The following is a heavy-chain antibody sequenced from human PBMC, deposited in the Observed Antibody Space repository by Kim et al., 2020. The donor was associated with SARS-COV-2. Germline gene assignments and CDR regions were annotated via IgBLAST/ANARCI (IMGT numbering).Heavy chain of an antibody. Sequence: ASVKVSCKASGYTFTGYYMHWVRQAPGQGLEWMGWINPNSGGTNYAQKFQGRVTMTRDTSISTAYMELSRLRSDDTAVYYCARDLPHMRYNWNDTADGRHEHDYWGQGPLVTVSS. CDR1: GYTFTGYY. CDR2: INPNSGGT. CDR3: ARDLPHMRYNWNDTADGRHEHDY. D-gene: IGHD1-1*01. J-gene: IGHJ4*02. V-gene: IGHV1-2*02.